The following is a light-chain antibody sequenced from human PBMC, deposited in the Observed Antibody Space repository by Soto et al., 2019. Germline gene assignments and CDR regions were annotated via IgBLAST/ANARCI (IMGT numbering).Light chain of an antibody. CDR3: QQCRDWPHFT. J-gene: IGKJ5*01. Sequence: EIVMTQSPATLSLSPGERATLSCRARQGVDRYLAWYQQKPGQAPRLLIYGASTRATDIPARFSGSGSGTEFTLTITNVQSEDFAVYYCQQCRDWPHFTFGPGTRLEIK. CDR2: GAS. CDR1: QGVDRY. V-gene: IGKV3-15*01.